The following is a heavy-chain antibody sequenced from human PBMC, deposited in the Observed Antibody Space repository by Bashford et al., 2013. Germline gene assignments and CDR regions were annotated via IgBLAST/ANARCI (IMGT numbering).Heavy chain of an antibody. CDR3: ARHFRVFVGIVTIDGIFDS. CDR2: IYSTGTT. CDR1: GGSISSYY. Sequence: SETLSLTCTISGGSISSYYWSWVRQPPGKGLEWIGYIYSTGTTNYNPSLESRVTISLGTSKKQFSLKLSSVTAADTAVYYCARHFRVFVGIVTIDGIFDSWGQGTLVTVSS. D-gene: IGHD5-12*01. V-gene: IGHV4-59*08. J-gene: IGHJ4*02.